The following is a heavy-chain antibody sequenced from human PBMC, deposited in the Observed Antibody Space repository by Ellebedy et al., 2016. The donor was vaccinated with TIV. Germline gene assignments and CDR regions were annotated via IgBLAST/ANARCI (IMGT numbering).Heavy chain of an antibody. V-gene: IGHV3-23*01. D-gene: IGHD3-10*01. CDR1: GFTFSSYA. Sequence: GESLKISXAASGFTFSSYAMSWVRQAPGKGLEWVSAISGSGGSTYYADSVKGRFTISRDNSKNTLYLQMNSLRAEDTAVYYCAKPYGSGSYFGGGIYGMDVWGQGTTVTVSS. CDR3: AKPYGSGSYFGGGIYGMDV. J-gene: IGHJ6*02. CDR2: ISGSGGST.